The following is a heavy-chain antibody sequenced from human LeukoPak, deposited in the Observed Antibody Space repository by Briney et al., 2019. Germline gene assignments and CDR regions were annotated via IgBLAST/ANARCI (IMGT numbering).Heavy chain of an antibody. V-gene: IGHV1-46*01. D-gene: IGHD6-19*01. CDR1: GYTFTSYY. Sequence: GASVKVSCKASGYTFTSYYMHWVRQAPGQGLEWMGIINPSGGSTSYAQKFQGRVTMTRDTSISTAYMELSRLRSDDTAVYYCVRDWVSSGWYLYVWGQGTTVTVSS. CDR2: INPSGGST. CDR3: VRDWVSSGWYLYV. J-gene: IGHJ6*02.